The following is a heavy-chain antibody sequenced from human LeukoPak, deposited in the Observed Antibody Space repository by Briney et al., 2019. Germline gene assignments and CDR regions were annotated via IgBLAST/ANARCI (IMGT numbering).Heavy chain of an antibody. CDR1: GFTFNNYA. J-gene: IGHJ4*02. Sequence: GGSPRLSCAASGFTFNNYAMSWVRQAPGKVLEWVSAITGSGGDTYHADSVQGRFTISRDNSKNTLYFQMNSLRAEDTAVYYCAKGSRDSRPYYFDFWGQGALVTVSS. D-gene: IGHD3-10*01. CDR3: AKGSRDSRPYYFDF. CDR2: ITGSGGDT. V-gene: IGHV3-23*01.